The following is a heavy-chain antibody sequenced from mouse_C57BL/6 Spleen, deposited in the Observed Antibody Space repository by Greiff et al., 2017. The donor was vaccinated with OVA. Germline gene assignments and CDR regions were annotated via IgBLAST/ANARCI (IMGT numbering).Heavy chain of an antibody. CDR3: ARGYYGSSYGGLAY. V-gene: IGHV1-52*01. CDR1: GYTFTSYW. D-gene: IGHD1-1*01. CDR2: IDPSDSET. Sequence: VQLQQPGAELVRPGSSVKLSCKASGYTFTSYWMHWVKQRPIQGLEWIGNIDPSDSETHYNQKFKDKATLTVDKSSSTAYMQLSSLTSEDSAVYDCARGYYGSSYGGLAYWGQGTLVTVSA. J-gene: IGHJ3*01.